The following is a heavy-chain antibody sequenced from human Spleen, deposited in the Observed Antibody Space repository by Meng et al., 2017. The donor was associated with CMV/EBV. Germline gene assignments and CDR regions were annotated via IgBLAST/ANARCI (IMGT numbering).Heavy chain of an antibody. V-gene: IGHV4-39*07. J-gene: IGHJ4*02. CDR1: GRFISSNSYY. Sequence: FSGRFISSNSYYWGWIRQPPGKGLEWIGSIYYTGSTYYTPSLKSRVTISLDKSKNQFSLKLTSVTAADTAIYYCARDPGGEAPLDYWGQGTLVTVSS. D-gene: IGHD1-14*01. CDR2: IYYTGST. CDR3: ARDPGGEAPLDY.